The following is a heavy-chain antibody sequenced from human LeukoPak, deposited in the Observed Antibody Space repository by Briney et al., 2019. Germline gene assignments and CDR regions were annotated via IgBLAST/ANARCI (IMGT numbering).Heavy chain of an antibody. CDR1: GFTFSSYA. CDR2: ISGSGGST. Sequence: GGSLRLSCAASGFTFSSYALSWVRQAPGKGLEWVSAISGSGGSTYYADSVKGRFTISRDNSKNSLYLQMNSLRTEDTALYYCAKDRGRDYMDVWGKGTTVTVSS. V-gene: IGHV3-23*01. J-gene: IGHJ6*03. CDR3: AKDRGRDYMDV.